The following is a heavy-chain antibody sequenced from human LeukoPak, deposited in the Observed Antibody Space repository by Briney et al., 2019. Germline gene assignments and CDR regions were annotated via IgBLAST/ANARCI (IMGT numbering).Heavy chain of an antibody. CDR2: INYDGTDT. D-gene: IGHD6-13*01. Sequence: GGSLRLSCVASGFTFSNYWIHWVRQAPGKGLVWVSHINYDGTDTIYAKSVKGRFTVSRDNGKNTVYLQMNSLRAEDTAVYYCVRDDSSHFDYWGQGALVTVSS. V-gene: IGHV3-74*01. CDR3: VRDDSSHFDY. CDR1: GFTFSNYW. J-gene: IGHJ4*02.